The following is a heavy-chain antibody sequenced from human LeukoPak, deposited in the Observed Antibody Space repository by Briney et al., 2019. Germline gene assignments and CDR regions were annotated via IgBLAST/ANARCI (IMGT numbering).Heavy chain of an antibody. CDR2: IYSGGST. D-gene: IGHD3-10*01. CDR1: GFTVSSNY. CDR3: ARGGSGSYYYYYYYMDV. V-gene: IGHV3-66*02. Sequence: PGGSLRLSCAASGFTVSSNYMSWVRQAPGKGLEWVSVIYSGGSTYYADSVKDRFTISKDNSENTLYLQMNSLRPEDTAVYYCARGGSGSYYYYYYYMDVWGKGTTVTVSS. J-gene: IGHJ6*03.